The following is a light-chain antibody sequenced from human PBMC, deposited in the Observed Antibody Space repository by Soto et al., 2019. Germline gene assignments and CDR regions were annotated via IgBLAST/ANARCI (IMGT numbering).Light chain of an antibody. J-gene: IGLJ3*02. V-gene: IGLV2-14*01. CDR2: GVS. Sequence: QAASVSGSPGQSITISCTGTSSDVGAYNYVSWYQQHPGKAPKLMISGVSNRPSGVSNRFSGSKSGNTASLTISGLQADDEADYYCSSYTGSSTPWVFGGGTKVTVL. CDR3: SSYTGSSTPWV. CDR1: SSDVGAYNY.